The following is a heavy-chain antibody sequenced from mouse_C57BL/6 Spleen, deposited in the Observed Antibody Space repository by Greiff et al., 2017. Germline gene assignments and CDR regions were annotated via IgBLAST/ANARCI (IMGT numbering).Heavy chain of an antibody. V-gene: IGHV5-9-1*02. Sequence: EVKLMESGEGLVKPGGSLKLSCAASGFTFSSYAMSWVRQTPEKRLEWVAYISSGGDYIYYADTVKGRFTISRDNARNTLYLQMSSLKSEDTAMYYCTREPLYGNFFDYWGQGTTLTVSS. D-gene: IGHD2-1*01. J-gene: IGHJ2*01. CDR3: TREPLYGNFFDY. CDR2: ISSGGDYI. CDR1: GFTFSSYA.